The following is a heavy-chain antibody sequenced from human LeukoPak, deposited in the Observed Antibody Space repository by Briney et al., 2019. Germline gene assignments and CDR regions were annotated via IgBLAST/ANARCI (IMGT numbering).Heavy chain of an antibody. CDR3: ATGDCLGDSCYIDY. CDR1: GGTLSNYG. Sequence: SVKVSCKASGGTLSNYGVSWVRQAPGQGLEWMGGIIPFFNTTHYAQKFRDRVTISADASSSTAHMEVRGLTSEDTAVYYCATGDCLGDSCYIDYWGQGTLIIVSS. J-gene: IGHJ4*02. V-gene: IGHV1-69*13. D-gene: IGHD2-21*02. CDR2: IIPFFNTT.